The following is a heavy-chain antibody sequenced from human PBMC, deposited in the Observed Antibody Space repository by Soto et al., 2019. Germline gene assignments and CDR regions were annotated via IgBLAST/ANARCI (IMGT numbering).Heavy chain of an antibody. J-gene: IGHJ5*02. V-gene: IGHV4-59*01. CDR3: ARGHDLWSGSNRFDP. CDR2: IYYSGST. CDR1: GGPISSNY. Sequence: SETLSLTCTVSGGPISSNYWSWIRQPPGKGLEWIGYIYYSGSTNYNPSLKSRVIMSADTSKNQFSLKMTSVTAADMAIYYCARGHDLWSGSNRFDPWGQGTLVTVSS. D-gene: IGHD3-3*01.